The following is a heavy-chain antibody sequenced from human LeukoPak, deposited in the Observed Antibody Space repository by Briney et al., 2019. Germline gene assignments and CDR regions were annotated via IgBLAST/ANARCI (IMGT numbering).Heavy chain of an antibody. CDR3: ARPEASGWYGGDAFDI. CDR1: GYTFSNYA. CDR2: INTNTGNP. D-gene: IGHD6-19*01. J-gene: IGHJ3*02. V-gene: IGHV7-4-1*02. Sequence: GASVKVSCKASGYTFSNYAMNWVRQAPGQGLEWMGWINTNTGNPTYAQGFTGRFVFSLDTSVSTAYLQISSLKAEDTAVYYCARPEASGWYGGDAFDIWGQGTMVTVSS.